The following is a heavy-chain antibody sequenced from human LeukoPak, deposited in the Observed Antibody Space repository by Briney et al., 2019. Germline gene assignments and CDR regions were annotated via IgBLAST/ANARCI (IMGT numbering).Heavy chain of an antibody. CDR3: AREEVLRYFDGLRGFDP. CDR1: GLTFSSYW. D-gene: IGHD3-9*01. CDR2: INSDDSTK. V-gene: IGHV3-74*01. J-gene: IGHJ5*02. Sequence: GRTLRLSCAVSGLTFSSYWAHWVRHAPGKALVWVSRINSDDSTKNSEESGKGLFTIARGNAKNTLYLQMNRLRDEDTAVYYCAREEVLRYFDGLRGFDPWGQGTLVTVSS.